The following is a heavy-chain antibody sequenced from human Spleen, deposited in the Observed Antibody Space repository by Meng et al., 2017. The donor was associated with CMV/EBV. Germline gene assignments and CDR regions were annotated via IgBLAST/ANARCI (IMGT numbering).Heavy chain of an antibody. CDR1: GYTFTSYA. CDR2: INGGNGNT. J-gene: IGHJ5*02. V-gene: IGHV1-3*01. CDR3: ARKVGASTYWFDP. D-gene: IGHD1-26*01. Sequence: QVQLVQSGAGVKKPGASVKVSCKASGYTFTSYAMHWVRQAPGQRLEWMGWINGGNGNTKYSQKYQGRVTITRDTSESTAYMELSSLRSEDTAVSYCARKVGASTYWFDPWGQGTLVTVSS.